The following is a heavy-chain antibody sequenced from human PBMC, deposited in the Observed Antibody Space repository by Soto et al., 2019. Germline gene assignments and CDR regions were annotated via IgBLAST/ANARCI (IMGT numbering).Heavy chain of an antibody. CDR1: GFTFSSYS. J-gene: IGHJ4*02. CDR2: ISSSSTYI. CDR3: ARVFYGDNYVDY. V-gene: IGHV3-21*01. D-gene: IGHD4-17*01. Sequence: GGSLRLSCAASGFTFSSYSMSWVRQAPGKGLEWVSSISSSSTYIYYKDSLKGRFTISRDNAKNSLHLQMNGLRADDTAVYYCARVFYGDNYVDYWGQGTLVTVSS.